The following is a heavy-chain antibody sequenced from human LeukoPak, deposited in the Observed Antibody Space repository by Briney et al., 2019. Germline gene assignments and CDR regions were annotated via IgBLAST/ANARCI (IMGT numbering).Heavy chain of an antibody. CDR1: GFIFSSYW. D-gene: IGHD3-9*01. Sequence: GGSLRLSCAASGFIFSSYWMHWVRQAPGKGLVWVSRINSDGSSTSYADSVKGRFTISRDNAKNTLYLQMNSLRAEDTAVYYCARQIGYYDILTGYNYNWFDPWGQGTLVTVSS. J-gene: IGHJ5*02. V-gene: IGHV3-74*01. CDR3: ARQIGYYDILTGYNYNWFDP. CDR2: INSDGSST.